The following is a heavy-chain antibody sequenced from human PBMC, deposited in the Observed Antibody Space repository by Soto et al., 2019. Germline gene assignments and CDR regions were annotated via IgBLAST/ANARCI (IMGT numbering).Heavy chain of an antibody. CDR3: ARDANLVDS. V-gene: IGHV3-21*01. Sequence: GGSLRLSCAASGFTFSDYSMTWVRQAPEKGLEWVSSISSTSIYIFYADSVKGRFTISRDNAKNSLYLQMNSLRAEDTAVYYCARDANLVDSWGQGTLVTVSS. J-gene: IGHJ4*02. CDR1: GFTFSDYS. CDR2: ISSTSIYI. D-gene: IGHD2-15*01.